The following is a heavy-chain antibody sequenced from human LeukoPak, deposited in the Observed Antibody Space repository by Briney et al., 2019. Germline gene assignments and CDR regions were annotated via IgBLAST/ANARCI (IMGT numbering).Heavy chain of an antibody. V-gene: IGHV1-69*05. J-gene: IGHJ3*02. CDR3: ARGNYDSSGYGGAFDI. D-gene: IGHD3-22*01. Sequence: SVKVSCKASGGTFSSYAISWVRQAPGQGLEWMGGIIPIFGTANYAQKFQGRVTITTDESTSTAYMELSSLRSEDTAVYYCARGNYDSSGYGGAFDIWGQGTMVTVSA. CDR2: IIPIFGTA. CDR1: GGTFSSYA.